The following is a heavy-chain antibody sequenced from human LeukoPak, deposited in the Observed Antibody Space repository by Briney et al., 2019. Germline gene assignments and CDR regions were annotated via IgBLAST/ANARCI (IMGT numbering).Heavy chain of an antibody. CDR1: GYSISSGYH. V-gene: IGHV4-38-2*02. J-gene: IGHJ6*03. CDR2: IYHSGST. CDR3: ASVRRGFGESSKYYAYYYMGV. Sequence: SETLSLTCTVSGYSISSGYHWGWIRQPPGKGLEWIGSIYHSGSTYYNPSLKSRVTISIDTSKNQFSLKLSSVTAADTAVYYCASVRRGFGESSKYYAYYYMGVWGKGTTVTISS. D-gene: IGHD3-10*01.